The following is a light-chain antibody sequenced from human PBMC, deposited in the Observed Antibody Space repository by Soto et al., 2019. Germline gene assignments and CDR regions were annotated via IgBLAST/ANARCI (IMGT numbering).Light chain of an antibody. CDR1: SSNIWAGYD. CDR3: ESCDSSLGGRVV. Sequence: QAVVTQAPSVSGAPGQRVTISCTGSSSNIWAGYDVHWYQQLPRTAPKLLIYGNSNRPSGVPDRFSGCKSGTSPSLASTGLQAEDEADYCCESCDSSLGGRVVLGGGTKVTVL. J-gene: IGLJ2*01. CDR2: GNS. V-gene: IGLV1-40*01.